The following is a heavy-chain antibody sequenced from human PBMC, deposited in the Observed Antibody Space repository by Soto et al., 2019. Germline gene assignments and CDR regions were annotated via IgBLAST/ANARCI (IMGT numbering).Heavy chain of an antibody. J-gene: IGHJ6*02. CDR3: ARRSMDYYYGLDV. V-gene: IGHV1-18*01. Sequence: QVQLVQSGAEVKKPGASVKVSCKASAYTFTSYGISWVRQAPGQGLEWMGWISPDNGHTNYAQKLQGRVTMTTETSTTTAYMELRSPRSDDTAVYYCARRSMDYYYGLDVWGQGTTVTVSS. CDR1: AYTFTSYG. CDR2: ISPDNGHT. D-gene: IGHD2-2*01.